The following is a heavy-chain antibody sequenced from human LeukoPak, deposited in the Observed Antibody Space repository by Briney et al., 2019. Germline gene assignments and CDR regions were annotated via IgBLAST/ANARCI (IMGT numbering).Heavy chain of an antibody. D-gene: IGHD3-10*01. V-gene: IGHV1-8*01. J-gene: IGHJ5*02. Sequence: ASVKVSCKASGYTFTSYDINWVRQATGQGLEWMGWMNPNSGNTGYAQKFQGRVTMTRNTSISTAYMELSSLRSEDTAVYYCAREGFDVLLWFRELLRSSWFDPWGQGTLVTVSS. CDR1: GYTFTSYD. CDR3: AREGFDVLLWFRELLRSSWFDP. CDR2: MNPNSGNT.